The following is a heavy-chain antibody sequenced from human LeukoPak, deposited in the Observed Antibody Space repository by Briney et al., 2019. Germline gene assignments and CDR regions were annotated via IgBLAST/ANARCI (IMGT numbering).Heavy chain of an antibody. Sequence: ASVKVSCKASGDTFSSYAISWLRQAPGQGLEWMGGIIPILGTTNYAQKFQGRVTITADESTSTAYMELCSLRSEDTAVYYCARDLSPRTPMVRGVISDWFDPWGQGTLVTVSS. V-gene: IGHV1-69*01. CDR3: ARDLSPRTPMVRGVISDWFDP. CDR2: IIPILGTT. D-gene: IGHD3-10*01. J-gene: IGHJ5*02. CDR1: GDTFSSYA.